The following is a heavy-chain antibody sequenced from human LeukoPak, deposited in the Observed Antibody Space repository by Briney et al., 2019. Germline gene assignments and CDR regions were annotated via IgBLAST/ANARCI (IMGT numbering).Heavy chain of an antibody. CDR3: GGGSGGYYFDY. V-gene: IGHV4-59*01. CDR1: GGSISSYY. CDR2: IYYSGST. D-gene: IGHD3-22*01. J-gene: IGHJ4*02. Sequence: SETLSLTCTVSGGSISSYYWSWIRQPPGKGLEWIGYIYYSGSTNYNPSLKSRVTISVDTSKNQFSLKLSSVTAADTAVYYCGGGSGGYYFDYWGQGTLVTVSS.